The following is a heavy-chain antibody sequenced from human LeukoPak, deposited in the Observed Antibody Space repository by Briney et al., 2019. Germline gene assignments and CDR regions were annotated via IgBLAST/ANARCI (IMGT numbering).Heavy chain of an antibody. V-gene: IGHV3-23*01. J-gene: IGHJ4*02. CDR1: GFTFSSYA. CDR3: AYGSSGWYSPY. Sequence: GGSLRLSCAASGFTFSSYAMSWVRQAPGKGLEWVSAISGSGGSTYYADSVKGRFTISRDNSKNTLYLQMNSLRAEDTAVYYCAYGSSGWYSPYWGQGTLVTVSS. D-gene: IGHD6-19*01. CDR2: ISGSGGST.